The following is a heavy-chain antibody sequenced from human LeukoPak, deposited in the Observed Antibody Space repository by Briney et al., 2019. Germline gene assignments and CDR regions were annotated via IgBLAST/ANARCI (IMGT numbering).Heavy chain of an antibody. D-gene: IGHD6-13*01. Sequence: GGSLRLSCAASGFTFDDYGMSWVRQAPGKGVEWVSGINWNGGKTGFADSVKGRFTISRDNAKNSLYLQMNSLRAEDTALYYCARDSGYSSSWYDAFDIWGQGTMVTVSS. V-gene: IGHV3-20*04. CDR3: ARDSGYSSSWYDAFDI. CDR1: GFTFDDYG. CDR2: INWNGGKT. J-gene: IGHJ3*02.